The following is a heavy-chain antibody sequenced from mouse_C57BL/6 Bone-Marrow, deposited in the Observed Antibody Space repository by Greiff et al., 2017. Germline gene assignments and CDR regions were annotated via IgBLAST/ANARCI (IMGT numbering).Heavy chain of an antibody. Sequence: VQLQQSGAELVQPGASVKLSCTASGFNIKDYYMHWVKQRTEQGLEWIGRIDPEDGDTKSAPKFPGKATITADTSSNTAYLQLSSLTSEDTAVYYCASQNTAPGFAYWGQGTLVTVSA. CDR3: ASQNTAPGFAY. V-gene: IGHV14-2*01. J-gene: IGHJ3*01. CDR2: IDPEDGDT. D-gene: IGHD1-2*01. CDR1: GFNIKDYY.